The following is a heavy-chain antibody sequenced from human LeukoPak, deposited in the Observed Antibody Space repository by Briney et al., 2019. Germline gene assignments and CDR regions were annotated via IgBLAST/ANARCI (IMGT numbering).Heavy chain of an antibody. CDR1: GYTFTGYY. Sequence: ASVKVSCMASGYTFTGYYMHWVRQAPEQGLEWLGWINPNSGGTNYAQKFQGRVTMTRDTSISTAYMELSRLRSDDTAVYYCARGTLGYCSSTSCPNWFDPWGQGTLVTVSS. J-gene: IGHJ5*02. V-gene: IGHV1-2*02. CDR3: ARGTLGYCSSTSCPNWFDP. CDR2: INPNSGGT. D-gene: IGHD2-2*01.